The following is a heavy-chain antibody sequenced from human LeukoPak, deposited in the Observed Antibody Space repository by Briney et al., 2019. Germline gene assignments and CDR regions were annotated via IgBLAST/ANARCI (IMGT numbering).Heavy chain of an antibody. J-gene: IGHJ4*02. D-gene: IGHD5-24*01. CDR2: IKKDGSQR. CDR1: GFTFTAYW. Sequence: GGSLRLSCAASGFTFTAYWMTWVRQAPGKGLEWLASIKKDGSQRHYVDSVEGRFTISRDNSKNTLYLQMNSLRADDTAVYYCARARSHTDGPHFFDHWGQGALVTVSS. V-gene: IGHV3-7*01. CDR3: ARARSHTDGPHFFDH.